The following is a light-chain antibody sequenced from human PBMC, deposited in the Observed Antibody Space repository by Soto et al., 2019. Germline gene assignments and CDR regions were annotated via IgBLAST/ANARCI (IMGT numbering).Light chain of an antibody. CDR3: ETWDSNTRV. J-gene: IGLJ1*01. V-gene: IGLV4-60*02. CDR2: LEGSGSY. CDR1: SWHSSYI. Sequence: QPVLTQSSSASASLGSSVKLTCTLSSWHSSYIIAWHQQQPGKAPRYLMKLEGSGSYNKGSGVPDRFSGSSSGADRYLTISNLQFEDEADYYCETWDSNTRVFGTGTKLTVL.